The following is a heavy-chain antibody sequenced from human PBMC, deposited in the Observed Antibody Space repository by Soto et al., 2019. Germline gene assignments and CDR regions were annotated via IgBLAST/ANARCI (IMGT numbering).Heavy chain of an antibody. CDR2: ISGSGGST. Sequence: GGSLRLSCAASGFTFSSYAMSWVRQAPGKGLEWVSAISGSGGSTYYADSVKGRFTISRDNSKNTLYLQMNSLRAEDTAVYYCASQAGYGSGSSYYYYGMDVWGQGTTVTVSS. CDR1: GFTFSSYA. V-gene: IGHV3-23*01. CDR3: ASQAGYGSGSSYYYYGMDV. J-gene: IGHJ6*02. D-gene: IGHD3-10*01.